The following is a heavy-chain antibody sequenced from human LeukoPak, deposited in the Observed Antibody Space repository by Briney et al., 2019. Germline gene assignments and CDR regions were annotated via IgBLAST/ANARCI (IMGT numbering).Heavy chain of an antibody. CDR1: GFTFSSHA. Sequence: PGRSLRLSCAASGFTFSSHAMHWVRQAPGKGLEWVAVISYDGSNKYYADSVKGRFTISRDNSKNTLYLQMNSLRAEDTAVYYCAAPSYCSSTSCVQYYYYGMDVWGQGTTVTVSS. V-gene: IGHV3-30-3*01. D-gene: IGHD2-2*01. CDR3: AAPSYCSSTSCVQYYYYGMDV. J-gene: IGHJ6*02. CDR2: ISYDGSNK.